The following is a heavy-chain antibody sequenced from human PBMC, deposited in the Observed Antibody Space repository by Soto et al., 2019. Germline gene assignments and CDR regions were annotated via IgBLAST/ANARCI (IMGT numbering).Heavy chain of an antibody. CDR3: ARASRLLHQFQH. CDR1: GGSISSGGYY. CDR2: IYHSGST. D-gene: IGHD2-15*01. J-gene: IGHJ1*01. Sequence: QVQLQESGPGLVKPSQTLSLTCTVSGGSISSGGYYWSWIRQHPGKGLEWIGYIYHSGSTYYNPTLKSRVTLSVDTSKNQFSLKLGSVTAADTAVYYCARASRLLHQFQHWGQGTLVTVAS. V-gene: IGHV4-31*03.